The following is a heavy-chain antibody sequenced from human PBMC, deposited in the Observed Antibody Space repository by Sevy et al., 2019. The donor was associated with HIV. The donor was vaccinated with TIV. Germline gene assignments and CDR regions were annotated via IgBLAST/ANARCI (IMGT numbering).Heavy chain of an antibody. J-gene: IGHJ5*02. D-gene: IGHD3-22*01. CDR3: ARGRTYYYDTTGRNWFDP. CDR2: INRSGST. Sequence: SETLSLTCGIYTGAFNNYYWSWIRQPPGKGLEWIGEINRSGSTKYNPSLKSRVTISVDTSKNQFFLKLTSVSAADTAVYFCARGRTYYYDTTGRNWFDPWGQGTLDTVSS. CDR1: TGAFNNYY. V-gene: IGHV4-34*01.